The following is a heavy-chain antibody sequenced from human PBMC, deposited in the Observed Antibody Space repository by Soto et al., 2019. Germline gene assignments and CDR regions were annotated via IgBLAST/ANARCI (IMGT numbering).Heavy chain of an antibody. Sequence: GGSLRLSCLASGCTFSRYGMHWVRQAPGKGLEWVAVMSHDGSNKWYADSVEGRFDVSRDNSKNTLFLEMNSLRAEDTGLYYCVKYADYETLTGCDHLDDCAQRVSVT. J-gene: IGHJ4*02. CDR2: MSHDGSNK. CDR3: VKYADYETLTGCDHLDD. V-gene: IGHV3-30*18. CDR1: GCTFSRYG. D-gene: IGHD3-9*01.